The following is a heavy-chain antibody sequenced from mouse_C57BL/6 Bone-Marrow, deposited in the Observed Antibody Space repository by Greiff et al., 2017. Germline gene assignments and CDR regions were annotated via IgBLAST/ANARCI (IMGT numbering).Heavy chain of an antibody. CDR3: TGRGNYGDY. D-gene: IGHD3-1*01. CDR2: IRLKSDNYAT. V-gene: IGHV6-3*01. Sequence: EVKVEESGGGLVQPGGSMKLSCVASGFTFSNYWMNWVRQSPEKGLEWVAQIRLKSDNYATHYAESVKGRFTIAIDDSKSSVYLQMNNLRAEDTGIYYCTGRGNYGDYWGQGTTLTVSS. J-gene: IGHJ2*01. CDR1: GFTFSNYW.